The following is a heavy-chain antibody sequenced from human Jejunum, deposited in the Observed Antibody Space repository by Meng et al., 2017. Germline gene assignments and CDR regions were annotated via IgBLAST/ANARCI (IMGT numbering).Heavy chain of an antibody. CDR3: ARDVSSDGSWWLDP. CDR1: RYPFRRHY. D-gene: IGHD3-22*01. Sequence: VQLVLSGVEVKTPGASVKVFCKASRYPFRRHYVHWVRQAPGQGLEWVGLINPSGDWTSYLQKLQGRVTITRDPSTNTVYMDLSSLRSEDTAVYYCARDVSSDGSWWLDPWGQGTLVTVSS. J-gene: IGHJ5*02. CDR2: INPSGDWT. V-gene: IGHV1-46*01.